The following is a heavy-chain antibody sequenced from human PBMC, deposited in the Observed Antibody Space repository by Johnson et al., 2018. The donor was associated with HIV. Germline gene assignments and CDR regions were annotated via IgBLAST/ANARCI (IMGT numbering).Heavy chain of an antibody. V-gene: IGHV3-33*01. J-gene: IGHJ3*02. CDR3: ARDPAAAALRAFDI. CDR2: IWYNGSNK. CDR1: GFSFSAYG. Sequence: VHLVESGGGVVQPGRSLRLSCAASGFSFSAYGMHWVRQAPGKGLEWVAVIWYNGSNKHYAGSVKGRFTISRDNSKNTLYLQMNSLRVEDTAVYYCARDPAAAALRAFDIWGQGTMVTVSS. D-gene: IGHD6-13*01.